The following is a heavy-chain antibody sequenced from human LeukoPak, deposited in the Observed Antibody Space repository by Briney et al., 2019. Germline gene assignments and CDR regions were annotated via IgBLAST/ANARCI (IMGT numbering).Heavy chain of an antibody. J-gene: IGHJ4*02. CDR1: GGSVSSGSYY. V-gene: IGHV4-39*01. CDR2: IYYSGGT. D-gene: IGHD6-6*01. CDR3: ARRLSTYSSSPYFDY. Sequence: SETLSLTCTVSGGSVSSGSYYWGWIRQPPGKGLEWIGSIYYSGGTYYNPSLKSRVTISVDTSKNQFSLKLSSVTAADTAVYYCARRLSTYSSSPYFDYWGQGTLVTVSS.